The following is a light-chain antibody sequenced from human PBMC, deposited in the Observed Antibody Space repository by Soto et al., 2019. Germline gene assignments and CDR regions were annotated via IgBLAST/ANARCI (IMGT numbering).Light chain of an antibody. CDR2: RNS. V-gene: IGLV1-47*01. CDR1: SSNIGNNH. CDR3: AAWDDSLSGWV. Sequence: QAVVTQPPSASGTPGQRVTISCSGSSSNIGNNHVYWYQQLPGTAPKLLIYRNSLRPSGVPDRFSGSKSGTSTSLAISGLRSDDEADYYCAAWDDSLSGWVFGGGTKLTVL. J-gene: IGLJ3*02.